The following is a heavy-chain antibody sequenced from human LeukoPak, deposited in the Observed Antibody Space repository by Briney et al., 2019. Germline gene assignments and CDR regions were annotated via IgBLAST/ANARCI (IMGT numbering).Heavy chain of an antibody. CDR3: AKGGPQDCSSTSCLLFDY. D-gene: IGHD2-2*01. J-gene: IGHJ4*02. Sequence: GGSLRLSCAASGFTFSSYAMSWVRQAPGKGLEWVSAISGSGGSTYYADSVKGRFTISRDNSKNTLYLQMNSLRAEDTAVYYCAKGGPQDCSSTSCLLFDYWGQGTLVTVSS. V-gene: IGHV3-23*01. CDR2: ISGSGGST. CDR1: GFTFSSYA.